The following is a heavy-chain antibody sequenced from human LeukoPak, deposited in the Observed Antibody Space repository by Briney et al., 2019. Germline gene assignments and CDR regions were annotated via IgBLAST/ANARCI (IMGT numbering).Heavy chain of an antibody. CDR3: ARWSGWLSAYYFDY. D-gene: IGHD3-9*01. CDR1: GGSFSGYY. Sequence: NPSETLSLTCAVYGGSFSGYYWSWIRQPPGKGLEWIGEINHSGSTNYNPSLKSRVTISVDTSKNQFSLKLSSVTAADTAVYYCARWSGWLSAYYFDYWGQGTLVTVSS. J-gene: IGHJ4*02. V-gene: IGHV4-34*01. CDR2: INHSGST.